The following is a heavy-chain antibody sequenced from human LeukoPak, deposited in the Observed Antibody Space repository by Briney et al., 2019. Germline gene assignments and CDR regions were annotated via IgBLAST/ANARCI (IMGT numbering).Heavy chain of an antibody. V-gene: IGHV3-43*02. CDR1: GFTFDDYA. J-gene: IGHJ3*02. CDR3: ANRVVVTVYDAFDI. Sequence: GGSLRLSCAASGFTFDDYAMHWVRQAPGKGLEWVSLISGDGGSTYYADSVKGRFTISRDDSKNSLYLQMNSLRTEDTALYYCANRVVVTVYDAFDIWGQGTMVTVSS. CDR2: ISGDGGST. D-gene: IGHD2-21*02.